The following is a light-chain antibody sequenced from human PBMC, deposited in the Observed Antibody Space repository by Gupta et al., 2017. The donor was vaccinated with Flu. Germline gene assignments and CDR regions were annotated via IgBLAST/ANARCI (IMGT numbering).Light chain of an antibody. CDR1: QSISSY. V-gene: IGKV1-39*01. CDR3: QQSYSTPLT. CDR2: AAS. J-gene: IGKJ4*01. Sequence: TQMTQSTSSLSASLGDRVTITCRASQSISSYLNWYQQKPGKAPKLLIYAASSLQSGVPSRFSGSGSGTDFTLTISSLQPEDFATYYCQQSYSTPLTFGGGTKVEIK.